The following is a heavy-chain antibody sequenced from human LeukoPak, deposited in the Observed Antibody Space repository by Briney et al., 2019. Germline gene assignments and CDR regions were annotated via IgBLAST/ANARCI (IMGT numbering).Heavy chain of an antibody. CDR2: ISYDGSNK. CDR3: ARDIVVVPAANFDY. CDR1: GFTFSSYA. V-gene: IGHV3-30-3*01. Sequence: GGSLRLSCEASGFTFSSYAMHWVRQAPGKGLEWVAVISYDGSNKYYADSVKGRFTISRDNSKNTLYLQMNSLRAEDTAVYYCARDIVVVPAANFDYWGQGTLVTVSS. J-gene: IGHJ4*02. D-gene: IGHD2-2*01.